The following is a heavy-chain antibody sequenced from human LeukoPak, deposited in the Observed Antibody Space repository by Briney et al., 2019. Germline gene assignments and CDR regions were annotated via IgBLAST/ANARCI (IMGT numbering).Heavy chain of an antibody. V-gene: IGHV1-46*04. CDR2: INPSGGST. Sequence: GASVKVSCKASGYTFTGYYMHWVRQAPGQGLEWMGMINPSGGSTSYAQKLQGRVTMTRDTPTSTVYMELSSLRSEDTAVYYCARDQTDCSTTSCYKFHYGLDVWGQGTTVTVSS. CDR1: GYTFTGYY. D-gene: IGHD2-2*02. CDR3: ARDQTDCSTTSCYKFHYGLDV. J-gene: IGHJ6*02.